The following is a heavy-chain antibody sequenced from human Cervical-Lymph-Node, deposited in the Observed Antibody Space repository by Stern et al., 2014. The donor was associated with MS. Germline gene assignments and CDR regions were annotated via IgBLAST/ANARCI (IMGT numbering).Heavy chain of an antibody. CDR3: ARDDDMATVTTLFDY. Sequence: EVQLEESGGGLVKPGGSLRLSCAASGFSFSDYGMNWVRQAPGKGLEWVSSIGSRSSYIFYADSVKGRFTVSRDNAKNSLYLQMTSLRAEDTAVYYCARDDDMATVTTLFDYWGQGTLVAVSS. D-gene: IGHD4-17*01. J-gene: IGHJ4*02. CDR1: GFSFSDYG. CDR2: IGSRSSYI. V-gene: IGHV3-21*01.